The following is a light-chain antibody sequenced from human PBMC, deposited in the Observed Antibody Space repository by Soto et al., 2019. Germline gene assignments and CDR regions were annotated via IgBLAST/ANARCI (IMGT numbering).Light chain of an antibody. Sequence: DIVMTQTPLSSPVTLGQPASISCRSSQSLVFSDRKTYLSWLQQTPGQPPRLLIYQISNRFAGVPDRFSGSGAGTDFTLKISRVEAEDVGIYYCMQATQFPWTFGQGTKVEIK. J-gene: IGKJ1*01. CDR2: QIS. CDR1: QSLVFSDRKTY. CDR3: MQATQFPWT. V-gene: IGKV2-24*01.